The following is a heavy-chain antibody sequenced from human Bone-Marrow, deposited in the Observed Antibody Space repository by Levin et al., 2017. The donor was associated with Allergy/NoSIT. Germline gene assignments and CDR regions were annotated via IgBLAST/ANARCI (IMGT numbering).Heavy chain of an antibody. CDR2: INWNGGST. J-gene: IGHJ3*02. D-gene: IGHD2-15*01. CDR3: ARVRYCSGGNCYYAFDI. Sequence: GGSLRLSCAASGFTFDDSGMTWVRQAPGKGLEWVSGINWNGGSTGYADSVKGRFTISRDNAKNSLYLQMNSLRAEDTALYYCARVRYCSGGNCYYAFDIWGQGTMVTVSS. V-gene: IGHV3-20*04. CDR1: GFTFDDSG.